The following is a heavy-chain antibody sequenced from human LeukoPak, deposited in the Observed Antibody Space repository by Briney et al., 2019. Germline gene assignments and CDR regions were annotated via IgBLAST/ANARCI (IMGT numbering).Heavy chain of an antibody. CDR2: IYYSGST. CDR3: ARLGDVSSSWYEAYWFDP. D-gene: IGHD6-13*01. J-gene: IGHJ5*02. V-gene: IGHV4-59*08. CDR1: GGSISSYY. Sequence: SETLSLTCTVSGGSISSYYWSWLRQPPGKGLEWIGYIYYSGSTNYNPSLKSRVTISVDTSKNQFSLKLSSVTAADTAVYYCARLGDVSSSWYEAYWFDPWGQGTLVTVSS.